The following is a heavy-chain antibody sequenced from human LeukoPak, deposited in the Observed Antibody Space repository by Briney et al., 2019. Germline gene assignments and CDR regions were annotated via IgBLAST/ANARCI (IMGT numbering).Heavy chain of an antibody. CDR3: ARHSYSPAATVVTDDYGMDV. J-gene: IGHJ6*02. D-gene: IGHD4-23*01. CDR2: IFYNGST. V-gene: IGHV4-39*01. CDR1: GGFISSSSYY. Sequence: SETLSLTCSVSGGFISSSSYYWAWIRQAPGKGLEWIGNIFYNGSTYYNPSLKSRVTISVDTSKNQFSLKLSSVTAADTAVYYCARHSYSPAATVVTDDYGMDVWGQGTTVTVSS.